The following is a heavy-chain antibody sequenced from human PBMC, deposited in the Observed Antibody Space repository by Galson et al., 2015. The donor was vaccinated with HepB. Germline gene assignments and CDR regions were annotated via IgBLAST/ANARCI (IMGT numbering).Heavy chain of an antibody. V-gene: IGHV1-18*04. CDR3: ARGDPRVGATTSDY. D-gene: IGHD1-26*01. CDR2: ISAYNVNT. Sequence: SVKVSCKASGYTFTSYGISWVRQAPGQGLEWMGWISAYNVNTNYAQKLQGRVTMTTDTSTSTAYMELRSLRSDDTAVYYCARGDPRVGATTSDYWGQGTLVTVSS. CDR1: GYTFTSYG. J-gene: IGHJ4*02.